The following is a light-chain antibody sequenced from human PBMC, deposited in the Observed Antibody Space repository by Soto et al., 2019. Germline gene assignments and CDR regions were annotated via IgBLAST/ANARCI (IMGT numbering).Light chain of an antibody. Sequence: IVLTQSPGTLSLSPGERATLSCRASQSVSGSYLAWYQQKPGQAPRLLIYGASSRATGIPDRFSGSGSGTDFTLTISGLEPEDFAVYYCQQYGSSSITFGQGTRLEIK. CDR3: QQYGSSSIT. V-gene: IGKV3-20*01. J-gene: IGKJ5*01. CDR1: QSVSGSY. CDR2: GAS.